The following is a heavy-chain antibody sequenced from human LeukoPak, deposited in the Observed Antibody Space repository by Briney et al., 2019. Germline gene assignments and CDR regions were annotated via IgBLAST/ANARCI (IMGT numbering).Heavy chain of an antibody. Sequence: GGSLRLSCAASGFTFSSSWMSWVRQAPGKGPEWVANIWRDGSQKNYVDSVKGRFTISRDNAKNSLYLQMNSLRVEDTAVYYCARLAAAGTFWFDPWGQGTLVTVSS. J-gene: IGHJ5*02. V-gene: IGHV3-7*01. CDR2: IWRDGSQK. CDR3: ARLAAAGTFWFDP. D-gene: IGHD6-13*01. CDR1: GFTFSSSW.